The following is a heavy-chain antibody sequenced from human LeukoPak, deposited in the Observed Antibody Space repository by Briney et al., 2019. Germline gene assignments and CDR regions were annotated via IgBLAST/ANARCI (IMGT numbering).Heavy chain of an antibody. V-gene: IGHV3-74*01. CDR1: GFTFSNYW. J-gene: IGHJ4*02. CDR2: IYTDGSRR. CDR3: ASASSHRIAAGGDY. Sequence: PGGSLRLSCAASGFTFSNYWMHWVRQDPGKGLVWVSRIYTDGSRRSYADSVKGRFTISRGNAKNTVYLQMNSLRAEDTAVYYCASASSHRIAAGGDYWGQGTLVTVSS. D-gene: IGHD6-13*01.